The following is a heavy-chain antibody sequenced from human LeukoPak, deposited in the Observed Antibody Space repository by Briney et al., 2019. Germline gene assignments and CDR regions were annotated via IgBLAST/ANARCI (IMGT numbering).Heavy chain of an antibody. CDR2: VDKRGAT. CDR1: GGSIRNYY. D-gene: IGHD2-2*01. CDR3: ARGGSSCYGCHDWFDP. V-gene: IGHV4-59*08. Sequence: SETLSLTCSVSGGSIRNYYLSWIRQSPGKGLEWIGNVDKRGATNYNPSFKSRVIVSSETSRNGFSLKLNSVTAADTAIYYCARGGSSCYGCHDWFDPWGQGTRVTVSS. J-gene: IGHJ5*02.